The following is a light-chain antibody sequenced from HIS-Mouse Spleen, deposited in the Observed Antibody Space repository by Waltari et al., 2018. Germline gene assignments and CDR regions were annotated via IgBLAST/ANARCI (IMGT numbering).Light chain of an antibody. CDR3: AAWDDSLVWV. J-gene: IGLJ3*02. V-gene: IGLV1-44*01. CDR1: SHNIGSNT. CDR2: SNN. Sequence: QSVLTQPPSASGTPGQRVTISCSGSSHNIGSNTVNWYQQLPGTAPKLLIYSNNQRPSGVPDRFSGSKSGTSASLAISGLQSEDEADYYCAAWDDSLVWVFGGGTKLTVL.